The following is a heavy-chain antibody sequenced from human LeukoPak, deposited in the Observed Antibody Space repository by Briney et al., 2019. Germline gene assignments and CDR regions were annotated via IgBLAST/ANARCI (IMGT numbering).Heavy chain of an antibody. CDR2: VNSDGSST. Sequence: GGSLRLSCAASGFTFSTYWMHWVRQAPGKGLVWVSRVNSDGSSTVYADSVNGRFTISRDNAKHTLYLQMNSLRAGGTAVYYCARDLFYDGSGFYASDSWGQGTLVTVSS. CDR1: GFTFSTYW. J-gene: IGHJ4*02. CDR3: ARDLFYDGSGFYASDS. D-gene: IGHD3-22*01. V-gene: IGHV3-74*01.